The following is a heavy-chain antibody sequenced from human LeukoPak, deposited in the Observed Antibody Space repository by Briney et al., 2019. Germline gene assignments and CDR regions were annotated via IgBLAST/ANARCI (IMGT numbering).Heavy chain of an antibody. CDR2: INSGGSRT. Sequence: GGSLRLSCAVSGFTFSTYWMHWVRQPPGKGLVWVSRINSGGSRTNYADSVKGRFTISRDNAKNTLYLQMNSLRAEDTAVYYCERGASGWYGADYWGQGTLVTVSS. CDR3: ERGASGWYGADY. V-gene: IGHV3-74*01. J-gene: IGHJ4*02. D-gene: IGHD6-19*01. CDR1: GFTFSTYW.